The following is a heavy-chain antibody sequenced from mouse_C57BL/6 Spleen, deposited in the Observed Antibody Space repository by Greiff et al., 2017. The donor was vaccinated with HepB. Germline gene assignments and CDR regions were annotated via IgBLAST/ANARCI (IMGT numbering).Heavy chain of an antibody. Sequence: EVQLQQSGPELVKPGASVKIPCKASGYTFTDYNMDWVKQSHGKSLEWIGDINPNNGGTIYNQKFKGKATLTVDKSSSTAYMELRSLTSEDTAVYYCASRGQDYYGSSSWFAYWGQGTLVTVSA. CDR2: INPNNGGT. V-gene: IGHV1-18*01. D-gene: IGHD1-1*01. J-gene: IGHJ3*01. CDR1: GYTFTDYN. CDR3: ASRGQDYYGSSSWFAY.